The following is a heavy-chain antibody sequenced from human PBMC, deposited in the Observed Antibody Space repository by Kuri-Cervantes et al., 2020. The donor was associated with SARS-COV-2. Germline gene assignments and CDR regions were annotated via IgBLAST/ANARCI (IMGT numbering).Heavy chain of an antibody. CDR3: ARGQGWGLYARHGFDY. D-gene: IGHD2/OR15-2a*01. CDR1: GYTFTSYA. J-gene: IGHJ4*02. V-gene: IGHV1-3*02. Sequence: ASVKVSCKASGYTFTSYAMHWVRQAPGQRLEWMGWSNAGNGNTKYSQEFQGRVTITRDTSASTAYMELSSLRSEDMAVYYCARGQGWGLYARHGFDYWGQGTLVTVSS. CDR2: SNAGNGNT.